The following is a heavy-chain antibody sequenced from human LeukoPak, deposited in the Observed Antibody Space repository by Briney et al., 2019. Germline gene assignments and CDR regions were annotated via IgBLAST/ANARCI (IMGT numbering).Heavy chain of an antibody. CDR1: GSTFSNYG. CDR2: IYSGGST. V-gene: IGHV3-NL1*01. J-gene: IGHJ2*01. Sequence: GGSLRLSCAASGSTFSNYGMHWVRQAPGKGLEWVSVIYSGGSTYYADSVKGRFTISRDNSKNTLYLQMNSLRAEDTAVYYCARDSSYSYPVYWYFDLWGRGTLVTVSS. D-gene: IGHD5-18*01. CDR3: ARDSSYSYPVYWYFDL.